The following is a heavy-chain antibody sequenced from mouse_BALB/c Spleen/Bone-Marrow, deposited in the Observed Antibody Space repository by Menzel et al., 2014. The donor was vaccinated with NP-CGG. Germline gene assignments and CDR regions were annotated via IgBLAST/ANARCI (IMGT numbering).Heavy chain of an antibody. J-gene: IGHJ4*01. D-gene: IGHD1-1*01. CDR1: GFNIKDTY. CDR3: ARDYGSSYYYAMVY. V-gene: IGHV14-3*02. Sequence: EVQLQQSGAELVKPGASVKLSCTASGFNIKDTYMHWVKQRPEQGLEWIGRIDPANGNTKYDPKFQGKATITADTSSNTAYLQLSSLTSEDTAVYYCARDYGSSYYYAMVYWGQGTSVTVSS. CDR2: IDPANGNT.